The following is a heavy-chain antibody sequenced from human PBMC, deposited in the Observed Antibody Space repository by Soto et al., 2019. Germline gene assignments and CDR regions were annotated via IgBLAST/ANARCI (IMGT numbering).Heavy chain of an antibody. D-gene: IGHD5-18*01. CDR3: EKYRGYSYGYYYYGMDV. J-gene: IGHJ6*02. Sequence: EVQLLESGGGLVQPGGSLRLSCAASGFTFSSYAMSWVRQAHGKGLEWVSAISGSGGSTYYADSVKGRFTISRDNSKNTLYLQMNSLRAEDTAVYYCEKYRGYSYGYYYYGMDVWGQVTTVTVSS. CDR1: GFTFSSYA. CDR2: ISGSGGST. V-gene: IGHV3-23*01.